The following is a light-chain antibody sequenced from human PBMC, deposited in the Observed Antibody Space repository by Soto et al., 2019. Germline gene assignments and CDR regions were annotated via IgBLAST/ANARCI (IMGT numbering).Light chain of an antibody. Sequence: DIVMTQSPLSLPVTPGEPASISFSSSESLLYSDGYNYVDWYLQKPGQSPQLLVYLGSNRASGVPDRFSGSGSGTDFTLKISRVEAEDVGLYYCMQALQTPNTFGQGTRLETK. V-gene: IGKV2-28*01. CDR3: MQALQTPNT. CDR2: LGS. CDR1: ESLLYSDGYNY. J-gene: IGKJ5*01.